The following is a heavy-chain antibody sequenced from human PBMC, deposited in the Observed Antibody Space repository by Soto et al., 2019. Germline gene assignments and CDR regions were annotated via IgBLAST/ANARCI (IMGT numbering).Heavy chain of an antibody. CDR3: AKTLFDFWSGYGY. CDR2: ISGSGGST. D-gene: IGHD3-3*01. J-gene: IGHJ4*02. Sequence: EVQLLESGGGLVQPGGSLRLSCAASGFTFSSYAMSWVRQAPGKGLEWVSAISGSGGSTYYADSVKGRFTISRDNSKNTMYLQMNSLRAEDTAVYYCAKTLFDFWSGYGYWGQGTLVTVSS. CDR1: GFTFSSYA. V-gene: IGHV3-23*01.